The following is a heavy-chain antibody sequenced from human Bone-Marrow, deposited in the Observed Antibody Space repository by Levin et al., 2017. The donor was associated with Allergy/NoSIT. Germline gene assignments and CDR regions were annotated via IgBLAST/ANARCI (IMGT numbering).Heavy chain of an antibody. J-gene: IGHJ4*02. D-gene: IGHD3-16*02. CDR3: ARAPKKIWGSYLESWYFDY. CDR1: GGSISSYY. V-gene: IGHV4-59*01. CDR2: IYYSGST. Sequence: SQTLSLTCTVSGGSISSYYWSWIRQPPGKGLEWIGYIYYSGSTNYNPSLKSRVTISVDTSKNQFSLKLSSVTAADTAVYYCARAPKKIWGSYLESWYFDYWGQGTLVTVSS.